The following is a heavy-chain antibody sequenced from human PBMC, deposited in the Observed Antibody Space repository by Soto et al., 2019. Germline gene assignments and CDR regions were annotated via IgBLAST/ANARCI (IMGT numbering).Heavy chain of an antibody. CDR1: GGSFSGYY. CDR3: ARLAGSSFFAY. J-gene: IGHJ4*02. Sequence: SETLSLTCAVYGGSFSGYYWSWIRQPPGKGLEWIGEINHSGSTNYNPSLKSRVTISVDTSKNQFSLKLSSVTAADTAIYYCARLAGSSFFAYWGQGTPVTVSS. CDR2: INHSGST. V-gene: IGHV4-34*01. D-gene: IGHD6-6*01.